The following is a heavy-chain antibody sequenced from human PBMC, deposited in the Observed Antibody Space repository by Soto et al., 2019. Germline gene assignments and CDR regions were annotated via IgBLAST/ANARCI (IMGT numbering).Heavy chain of an antibody. CDR3: ARLPQDYYYHGMDV. Sequence: GESLKISCKGSGYSFNNYWIGWVRQMPGKGLEWMGTIYPGDSDTRYSPSFQGQVTISADKSISTAYLQWSSLKASDTATYYCARLPQDYYYHGMDVWGQGTTVTVSS. CDR2: IYPGDSDT. CDR1: GYSFNNYW. V-gene: IGHV5-51*01. J-gene: IGHJ6*02.